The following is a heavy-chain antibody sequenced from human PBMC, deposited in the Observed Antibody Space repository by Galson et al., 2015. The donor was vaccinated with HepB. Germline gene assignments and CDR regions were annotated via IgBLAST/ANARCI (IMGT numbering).Heavy chain of an antibody. CDR1: RYTFTNYG. CDR2: ISTLNGDT. CDR3: VRDAIIAVAGIAGSDS. D-gene: IGHD6-19*01. J-gene: IGHJ5*01. V-gene: IGHV1-18*01. Sequence: VKVSCKASRYTFTNYGISWVRQAPGQGLEWMGWISTLNGDTDYARNFQGRVTLTTEKSTTTAYMELRSLRSGDTAMYYCVRDAIIAVAGIAGSDSWGQGTLITVSS.